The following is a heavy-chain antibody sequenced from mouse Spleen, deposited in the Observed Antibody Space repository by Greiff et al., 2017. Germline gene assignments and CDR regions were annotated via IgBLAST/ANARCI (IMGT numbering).Heavy chain of an antibody. V-gene: IGHV1-15*01. CDR3: TRRELGAMDY. CDR2: IDPETGGT. J-gene: IGHJ4*01. CDR1: GYTFTDYE. D-gene: IGHD3-1*01. Sequence: VQLQQSGAELVRPGASVTLSCKASGYTFTDYEMHWVKQTPVHGLEWIGAIDPETGGTAYNQKFKGKAILTADKSSSTAYMELRSLTSEDSAVYYCTRRELGAMDYWGQGTSVTVSS.